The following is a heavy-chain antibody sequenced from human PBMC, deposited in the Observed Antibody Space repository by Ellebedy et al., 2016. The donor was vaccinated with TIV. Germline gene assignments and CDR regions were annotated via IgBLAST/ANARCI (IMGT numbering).Heavy chain of an antibody. D-gene: IGHD3-10*01. CDR2: IYYTGST. CDR1: GGSVSSASDY. Sequence: MPSETLSLTCTVSGGSVSSASDYWSWIRQPPGKGLEWIGYIYYTGSTKYNPSLKSRVTISLDTSKNHFSLRLNSLTDADTAMYFCARDSPVSLIRGAPTWFDPWGHGTLVIVSS. V-gene: IGHV4-61*03. CDR3: ARDSPVSLIRGAPTWFDP. J-gene: IGHJ5*02.